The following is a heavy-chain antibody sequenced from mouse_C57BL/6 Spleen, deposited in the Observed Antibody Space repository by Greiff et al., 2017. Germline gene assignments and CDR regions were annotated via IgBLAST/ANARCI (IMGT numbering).Heavy chain of an antibody. CDR3: ASNYGQPGDY. CDR2: FDPANGNT. V-gene: IGHV14-3*01. CDR1: GFTIKNTS. D-gene: IGHD1-1*02. J-gene: IGHJ2*01. Sequence: EVMLVESVAELVRPGASVKLSCTASGFTIKNTSMHWVKQRPEQGLEWIGRFDPANGNTKYAPKFQGKATITADTSSNTVYLQLSRLTSEDTANYYCASNYGQPGDYWGQGTTLTVSS.